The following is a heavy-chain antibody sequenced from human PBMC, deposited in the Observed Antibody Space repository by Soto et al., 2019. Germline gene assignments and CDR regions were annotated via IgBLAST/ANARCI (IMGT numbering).Heavy chain of an antibody. CDR3: ARHPGYCTGKSCYGYYTMDV. CDR1: GDSISSNNYY. CDR2: INYSGNT. Sequence: SETLSLTCTVSGDSISSNNYYWGWIRQPPGKGLEWIGGINYSGNTYYDPSLKSRVTISVDTSKNQFSLMLTSVTAADTAVYYSARHPGYCTGKSCYGYYTMDVWGQGNTVNVSS. J-gene: IGHJ6*02. V-gene: IGHV4-39*01. D-gene: IGHD2-2*01.